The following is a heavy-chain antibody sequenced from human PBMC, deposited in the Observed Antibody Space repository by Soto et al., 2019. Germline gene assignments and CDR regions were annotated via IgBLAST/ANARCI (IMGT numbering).Heavy chain of an antibody. D-gene: IGHD3-10*01. CDR3: AKVVRGYYGSGSYYNEYYFDY. J-gene: IGHJ4*02. V-gene: IGHV3-9*01. CDR1: GFTFDDYA. Sequence: PGGSLRLSCAASGFTFDDYAMHWVRQAPGKGLEWVSGISWNSGSIGYADSVKGRFTISRDNAKNSLYLQMNSLRAEDTALYYCAKVVRGYYGSGSYYNEYYFDYWGQGTLVTVSS. CDR2: ISWNSGSI.